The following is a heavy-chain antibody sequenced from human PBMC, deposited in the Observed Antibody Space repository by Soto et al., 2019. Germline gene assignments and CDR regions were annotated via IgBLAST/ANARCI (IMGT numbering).Heavy chain of an antibody. J-gene: IGHJ5*02. Sequence: LRLSCAASGFTFDDYTMHWVRQAPGKGLEWVSLISWDGGSTYYADSVKGRFTISRDNSKNSLYPQMNSLRTEDTALYYCAKAGRFLEWLFDWFDHWGQGTLVTVSS. V-gene: IGHV3-43*01. D-gene: IGHD3-3*01. CDR2: ISWDGGST. CDR3: AKAGRFLEWLFDWFDH. CDR1: GFTFDDYT.